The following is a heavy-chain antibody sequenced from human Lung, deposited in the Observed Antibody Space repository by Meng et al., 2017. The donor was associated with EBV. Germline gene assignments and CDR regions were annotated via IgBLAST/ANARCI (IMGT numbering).Heavy chain of an antibody. CDR2: INYSGIT. V-gene: IGHV4-34*01. J-gene: IGHJ5*02. Sequence: QVQLQQWGAGLLKPSETLSLTCGVSGRSFSSSYWSWIRQPPGKGLEWIGQINYSGITNYNPSLKSRVTISVDTSKNQFSLSLNSVTAPDTAVYYCARHSYHSCFDPWGQGTLVTVSS. D-gene: IGHD2-2*01. CDR3: ARHSYHSCFDP. CDR1: GRSFSSSY.